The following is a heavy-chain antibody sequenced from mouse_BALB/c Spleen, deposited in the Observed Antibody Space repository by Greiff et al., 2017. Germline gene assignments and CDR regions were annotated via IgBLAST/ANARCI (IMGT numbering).Heavy chain of an antibody. J-gene: IGHJ4*01. CDR1: GYNFTSYW. Sequence: QGQLQQPGAELVKPGTSVKLSCKASGYNFTSYWINWVKLRPGQGLEWIGDIYPGSGSTNYNEKFKSKATLTVDTSSSTAYMQLSSLASEDSALYYCARWLLRPFYAMDYWGQGTSVTVSS. V-gene: IGHV1-55*01. CDR3: ARWLLRPFYAMDY. D-gene: IGHD2-3*01. CDR2: IYPGSGST.